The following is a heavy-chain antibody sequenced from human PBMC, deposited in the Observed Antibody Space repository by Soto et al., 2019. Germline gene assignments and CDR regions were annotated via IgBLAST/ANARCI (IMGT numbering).Heavy chain of an antibody. D-gene: IGHD1-20*01. J-gene: IGHJ4*02. Sequence: PGESLKISCKGSGYSFSYYWITWVRQVPGRGLEWMGRIAPSGSYANYSPSFQGHVTISADKSISTAYLQWSRLEASDTAMYCCARRLTNPTAIIGRTEFDYWGQGTLVTVSS. CDR3: ARRLTNPTAIIGRTEFDY. V-gene: IGHV5-10-1*01. CDR1: GYSFSYYW. CDR2: IAPSGSYA.